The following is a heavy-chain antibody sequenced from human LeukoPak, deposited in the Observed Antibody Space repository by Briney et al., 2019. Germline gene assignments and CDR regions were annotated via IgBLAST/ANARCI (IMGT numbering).Heavy chain of an antibody. Sequence: GGSLRLSCAASGFTFSSYWMSWVCQAPGKGLEWVANIKQDGSEKYYVDSVKGRFTISRHNAKNSLYLQMNSLRAEDTVVYYCARHRGYSYGRPFDYWGRGTLVTVSS. D-gene: IGHD5-18*01. CDR2: IKQDGSEK. CDR3: ARHRGYSYGRPFDY. CDR1: GFTFSSYW. V-gene: IGHV3-7*01. J-gene: IGHJ4*02.